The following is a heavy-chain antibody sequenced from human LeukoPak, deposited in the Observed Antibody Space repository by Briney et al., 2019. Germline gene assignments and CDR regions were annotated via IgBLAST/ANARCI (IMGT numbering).Heavy chain of an antibody. CDR3: ARTGRFDS. J-gene: IGHJ5*01. CDR2: IKTDGSET. Sequence: QTGGSLRLSCAASGFTFSNYWMNWVRQAPGKGLEWVANIKTDGSETYYVDSVKGRFTISRDNAKNSVYLQMNSLRAEDTAIYYCARTGRFDSWGQGTLVTVSA. V-gene: IGHV3-7*05. CDR1: GFTFSNYW.